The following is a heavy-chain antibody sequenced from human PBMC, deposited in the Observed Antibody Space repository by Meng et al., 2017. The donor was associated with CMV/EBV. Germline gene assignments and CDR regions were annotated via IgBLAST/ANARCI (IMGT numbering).Heavy chain of an antibody. Sequence: GGSLSLSCAASGFTFSSDGMHWGCLAPGKGLGRVAFIRYDGSNKYYADSVKGRFTISRDNSKNTLYLQMNSLRAEDTAVYYCAREHSAMVTWGLLDYWGQGTLVTVSS. CDR1: GFTFSSDG. CDR3: AREHSAMVTWGLLDY. CDR2: IRYDGSNK. V-gene: IGHV3-30*02. J-gene: IGHJ4*02. D-gene: IGHD5-18*01.